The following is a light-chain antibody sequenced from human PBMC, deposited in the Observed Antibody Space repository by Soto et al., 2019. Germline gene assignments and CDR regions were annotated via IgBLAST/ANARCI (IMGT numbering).Light chain of an antibody. CDR1: SSDVGGSNY. J-gene: IGLJ2*01. Sequence: QSALTQPASVSGSPGQSITISCTGTSSDVGGSNYVSWYQQHPGKAPKLMIYEFNNRPSGVSNRFYGSKSGNTASLTISGLQAEDEADYYCSSYASSITLVVFGGGTKVTV. CDR3: SSYASSITLVV. CDR2: EFN. V-gene: IGLV2-14*01.